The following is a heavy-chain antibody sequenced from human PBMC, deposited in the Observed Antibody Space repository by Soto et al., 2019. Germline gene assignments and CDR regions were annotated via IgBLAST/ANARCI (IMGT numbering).Heavy chain of an antibody. D-gene: IGHD6-13*01. J-gene: IGHJ4*02. CDR1: GFTFSSYA. V-gene: IGHV3-30-3*01. CDR3: ARDRIYSSSWYDY. Sequence: QVQLVESGGGVVQPGRSLRLSCAASGFTFSSYAMHWVRQAPGKGLEWVAVISYDGSNKYYADSVKGRFTISRDNSKNTLYLQMISLRAEDTAVYYCARDRIYSSSWYDYWGQGTLVTVSS. CDR2: ISYDGSNK.